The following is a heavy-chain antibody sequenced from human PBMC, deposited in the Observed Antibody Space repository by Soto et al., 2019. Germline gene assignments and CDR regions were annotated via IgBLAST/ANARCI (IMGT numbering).Heavy chain of an antibody. J-gene: IGHJ6*02. Sequence: GGSLRLSCAASGFTFSSYAMHWVRQAPGKGLEWVSAISGSGGSTYYADSVKGRFTISRDNSKNTLYLQMNSLRAEDTAVYYCAKEEKTARYYYYGMDVWGQGTTVTVSS. CDR2: ISGSGGST. V-gene: IGHV3-23*01. CDR1: GFTFSSYA. D-gene: IGHD6-6*01. CDR3: AKEEKTARYYYYGMDV.